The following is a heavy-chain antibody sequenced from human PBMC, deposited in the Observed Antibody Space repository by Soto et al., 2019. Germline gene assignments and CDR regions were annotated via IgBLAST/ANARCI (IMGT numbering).Heavy chain of an antibody. CDR3: ARGVLCSGGSCYSWPYNWFDP. J-gene: IGHJ5*02. Sequence: SVKVSCKASGGTFSSDAISWVRQAPGQGLEWMGGIIPIFGTANYAQKFQGRVTITADESTSTAYMELSSLRSEDTAVYYCARGVLCSGGSCYSWPYNWFDPWGQGTLVTVSS. CDR2: IIPIFGTA. D-gene: IGHD2-15*01. V-gene: IGHV1-69*13. CDR1: GGTFSSDA.